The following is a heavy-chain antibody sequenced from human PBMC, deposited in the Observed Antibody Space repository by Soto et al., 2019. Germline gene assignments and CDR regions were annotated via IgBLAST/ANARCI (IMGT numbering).Heavy chain of an antibody. V-gene: IGHV1-69*02. CDR3: AGSNGSGYRAFDY. CDR2: INPILSMS. CDR1: GDTFTFYS. J-gene: IGHJ4*02. Sequence: QVQLVQSGAEVKKPGSSVRVSCKASGDTFTFYSINWVRQAPGLGLEWMGRINPILSMSNYAQRFQGRVTXTXDXXTSTAYMELSSLRSEDTAMYYCAGSNGSGYRAFDYWGQGALVTVSS. D-gene: IGHD3-10*01.